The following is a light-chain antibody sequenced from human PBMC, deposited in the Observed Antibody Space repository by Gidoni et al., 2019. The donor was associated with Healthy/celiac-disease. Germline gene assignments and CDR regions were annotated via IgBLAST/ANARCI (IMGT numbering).Light chain of an antibody. CDR1: QSVLYSSNNKNY. Sequence: DIVMTQSPDSLAVSLGERAPIHCKSSQSVLYSSNNKNYLAWYQQKPGQPPKLLIYWASTRESGVPDRFSGSGSGTDFTLTISSLQAEDVAVYYCQQYYSTPPLTFGGGTKVEIK. V-gene: IGKV4-1*01. CDR3: QQYYSTPPLT. CDR2: WAS. J-gene: IGKJ4*01.